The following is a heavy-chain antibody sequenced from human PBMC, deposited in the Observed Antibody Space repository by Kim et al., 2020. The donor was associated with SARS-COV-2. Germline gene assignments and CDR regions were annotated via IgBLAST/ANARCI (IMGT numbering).Heavy chain of an antibody. V-gene: IGHV3-43*01. J-gene: IGHJ6*02. CDR2: GST. Sequence: GSTSYADSVKGRFTISRDNRKSSLYLQMNSLRTEDTALYYCAKDPTGMDVWGQGTTVTVSS. CDR3: AKDPTGMDV.